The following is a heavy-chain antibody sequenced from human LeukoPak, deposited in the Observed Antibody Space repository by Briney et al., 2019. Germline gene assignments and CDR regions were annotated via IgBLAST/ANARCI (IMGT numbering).Heavy chain of an antibody. CDR1: GGFIRSYY. CDR2: IYSSGST. Sequence: PSETLTLTCTVSGGFIRSYYWSWIRQPPGKGLEWIGYIYSSGSTNYNPSLKSRVTISVDTFKDQFSMKLSSETAAVTAVYYCARHEHRATLDYWGQGTLVTVSS. V-gene: IGHV4-59*08. CDR3: ARHEHRATLDY. J-gene: IGHJ4*02. D-gene: IGHD1/OR15-1a*01.